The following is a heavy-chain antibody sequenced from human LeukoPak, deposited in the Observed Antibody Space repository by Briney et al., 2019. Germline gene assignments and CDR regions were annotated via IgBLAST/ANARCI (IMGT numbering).Heavy chain of an antibody. V-gene: IGHV4-59*01. CDR3: ARGSIAAAGTPPAAEYFQH. Sequence: SETLSLTCTVSGGSISSYYWSWIRQPPGKGLEWIGYIYYSGSTNYNPSLKSRVTISVDTSKNQFSPKLSSVTAADTAVYYCARGSIAAAGTPPAAEYFQHWGQGTLVTVSS. D-gene: IGHD6-13*01. CDR1: GGSISSYY. J-gene: IGHJ1*01. CDR2: IYYSGST.